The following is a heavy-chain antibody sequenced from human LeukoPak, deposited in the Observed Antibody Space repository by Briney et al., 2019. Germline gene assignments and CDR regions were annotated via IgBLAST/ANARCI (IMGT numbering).Heavy chain of an antibody. J-gene: IGHJ4*02. CDR3: ARGDGSRSYYNFDY. V-gene: IGHV3-48*03. CDR1: GFTLSTYD. CDR2: ISGSGSTK. D-gene: IGHD3-10*01. Sequence: GGSLRLSCAASGFTLSTYDLNWVRQAPGKGLQWVSYISGSGSTKFYADSVKGRFTISRDNAKNSLYLQMNSLRGEDTAVYFCARGDGSRSYYNFDYWGQGTLVTVSS.